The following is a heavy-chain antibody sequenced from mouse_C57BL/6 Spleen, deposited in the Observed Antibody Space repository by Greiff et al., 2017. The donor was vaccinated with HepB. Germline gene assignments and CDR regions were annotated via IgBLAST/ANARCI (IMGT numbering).Heavy chain of an antibody. V-gene: IGHV6-6*01. J-gene: IGHJ3*01. CDR2: IRNKANNHAT. CDR1: GFTFSDAW. Sequence: EVQLVESGGGLVQPGGSMKLSCAASGFTFSDAWMDWVRQSPEKGLEWVAEIRNKANNHATYYAESVKGRFTISRDDSKSSVYLQMNSLRAEDTGIYYCTSYYYGGDAWFAYWGQGTLVTVSA. CDR3: TSYYYGGDAWFAY. D-gene: IGHD1-1*01.